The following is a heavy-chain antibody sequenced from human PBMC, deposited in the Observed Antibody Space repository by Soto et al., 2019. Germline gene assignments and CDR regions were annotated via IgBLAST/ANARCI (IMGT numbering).Heavy chain of an antibody. CDR1: GGSMNTNC. D-gene: IGHD3-10*01. V-gene: IGHV4-59*01. CDR2: TSHTGTT. J-gene: IGHJ4*02. CDR3: ARGIGDFDS. Sequence: SETLSLTCTVSGGSMNTNCWSWIRQPPGKGLDWIGYTSHTGTTNYTPSLKGRVSISVDTSKNQFSLKLTFVTAADTAVYYCARGIGDFDSWGQGTLVTVSS.